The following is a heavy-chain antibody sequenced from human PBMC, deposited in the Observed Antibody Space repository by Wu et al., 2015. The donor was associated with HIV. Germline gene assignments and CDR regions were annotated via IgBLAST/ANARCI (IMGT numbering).Heavy chain of an antibody. V-gene: IGHV1-69*05. Sequence: QVQLVQSGAEVKKPGSSVMVSCTASGGTFSNYAISWVRQAPGQGLEWMGGIIPIFGTASYAQKFRGRVTITTDESTITVYMELSSLRSEDTAVYYCARDLNDSGGYYVRGYFDLVGPWHLVTVSS. CDR1: GGTFSNYA. J-gene: IGHJ2*01. CDR2: IIPIFGTA. D-gene: IGHD3-22*01. CDR3: ARDLNDSGGYYVRGYFDL.